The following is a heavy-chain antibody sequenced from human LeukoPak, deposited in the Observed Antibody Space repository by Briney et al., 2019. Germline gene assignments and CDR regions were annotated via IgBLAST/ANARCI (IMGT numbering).Heavy chain of an antibody. CDR1: GFTFNIYS. J-gene: IGHJ4*02. Sequence: GGSLRLSCAASGFTFNIYSMNWVRQAPGKGLEWVSYIGSSGSTTDYADSVKGRFTIFRDNAKNSLYLQVNTLTVEDTAVYYCVRDRGSGRYLGFFDCWGQGTLVTVSS. CDR3: VRDRGSGRYLGFFDC. V-gene: IGHV3-48*01. D-gene: IGHD6-19*01. CDR2: IGSSGSTT.